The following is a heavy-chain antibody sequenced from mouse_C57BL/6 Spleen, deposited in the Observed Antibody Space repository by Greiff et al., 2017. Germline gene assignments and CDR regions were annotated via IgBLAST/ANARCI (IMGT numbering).Heavy chain of an antibody. J-gene: IGHJ4*01. Sequence: QVTLKESGPGILQPSQTLSLTRSFSGFSLSTFGMGVGWIRQPSGKGLEWLAHIWWDDDKYYNPALKSRLTISKDTSKNQVFLKIANVDTADTATYYCARMNYSNYYYAMDYWGQGTSVTVSS. CDR1: GFSLSTFGMG. D-gene: IGHD2-5*01. CDR2: IWWDDDK. CDR3: ARMNYSNYYYAMDY. V-gene: IGHV8-8*01.